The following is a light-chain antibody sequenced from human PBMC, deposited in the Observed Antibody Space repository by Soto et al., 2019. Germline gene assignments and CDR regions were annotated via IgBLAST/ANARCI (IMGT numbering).Light chain of an antibody. J-gene: IGKJ1*01. V-gene: IGKV3-11*01. Sequence: EIVLTQSPATLSLSPGERATLSCRASQSVSSYLAWYQQKPGQAPRLLIYDASNMATGIPARFSGSGSGTDFTLTISSLEPEDLAVYYCEQRSNWPTWTFGQGTKVEIK. CDR2: DAS. CDR1: QSVSSY. CDR3: EQRSNWPTWT.